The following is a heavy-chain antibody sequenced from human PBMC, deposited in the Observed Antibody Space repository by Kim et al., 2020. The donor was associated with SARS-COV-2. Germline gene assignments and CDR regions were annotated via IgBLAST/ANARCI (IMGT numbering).Heavy chain of an antibody. J-gene: IGHJ5*02. CDR1: GFSFSNYW. CDR2: IKPDGTST. V-gene: IGHV3-74*01. CDR3: VRDVSTSDTSFDP. Sequence: GGSLRLSCAASGFSFSNYWMHWVRQAPGKGLVWVSRIKPDGTSTSYADSVKGRFTVSRDNAKNTLDLQMNSLRAEDTAVYYCVRDVSTSDTSFDPWGQRTLVTVSS.